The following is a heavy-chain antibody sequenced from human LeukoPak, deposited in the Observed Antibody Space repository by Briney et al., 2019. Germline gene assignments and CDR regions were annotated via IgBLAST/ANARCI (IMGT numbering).Heavy chain of an antibody. D-gene: IGHD2-2*01. CDR2: IRYDGSNK. CDR1: GFTFSSYG. V-gene: IGHV3-30*02. Sequence: PGGSLRLSCAASGFTFSSYGMHWVRQAPGKGLEWVAFIRYDGSNKYYADSVKGRFTISRDNSKNTLYLQMNSLRAEDTAVYYCAKEDVGYCSSTSCSPYFDYWGQGTLVTVSS. J-gene: IGHJ4*02. CDR3: AKEDVGYCSSTSCSPYFDY.